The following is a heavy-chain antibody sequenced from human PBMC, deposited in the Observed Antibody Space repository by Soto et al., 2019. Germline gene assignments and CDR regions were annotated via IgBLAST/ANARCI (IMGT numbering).Heavy chain of an antibody. V-gene: IGHV1-8*01. Sequence: ASVNVLCKASGYSFTNEEINWVRQATGQGLEWMGWMNPGSGNTGYAHKFQGRVTMTRNISISTAYMELSRLGSDDTAIYYCARMAASGSLNWFDPWGQGTLVTVSS. D-gene: IGHD3-10*01. CDR3: ARMAASGSLNWFDP. CDR2: MNPGSGNT. CDR1: GYSFTNEE. J-gene: IGHJ5*02.